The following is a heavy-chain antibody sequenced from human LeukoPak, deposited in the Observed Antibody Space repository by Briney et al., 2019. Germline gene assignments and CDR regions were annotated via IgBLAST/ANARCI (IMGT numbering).Heavy chain of an antibody. CDR2: ISSSTSTI. D-gene: IGHD7-27*01. CDR3: ARDSSWAFDY. Sequence: PGGSLGLSCAASGFTFSSYSMNWVRQAPGKGLECVSYISSSTSTIYYADSVRGRFTISRDNAKNSLYLQMDSLRVEDTAVYYCARDSSWAFDYWGQGIVVTVSS. J-gene: IGHJ4*02. CDR1: GFTFSSYS. V-gene: IGHV3-48*04.